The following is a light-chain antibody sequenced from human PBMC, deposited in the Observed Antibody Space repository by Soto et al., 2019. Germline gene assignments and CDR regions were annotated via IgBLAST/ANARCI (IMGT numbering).Light chain of an antibody. CDR1: QRVSSNS. V-gene: IGKV3-20*01. J-gene: IGKJ1*01. CDR2: GAT. CDR3: QQYGSPPCT. Sequence: DIVLTQSPGTLSLSPGERATLSCRASQRVSSNSLAWYQQKPGQAPRLLIYGATSGATGIPDRFSGSRSGTDFTLTISRLEPQDFAVYYCQQYGSPPCTFGQGTKV.